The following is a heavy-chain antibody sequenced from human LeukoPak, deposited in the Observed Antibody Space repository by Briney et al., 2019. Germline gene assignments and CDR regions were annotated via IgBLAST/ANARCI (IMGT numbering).Heavy chain of an antibody. J-gene: IGHJ6*02. Sequence: GESLKISCASSGFTFSSYGMHWVRQAPGKGLEWVAFIRYDGSNKYYADSVKGRFAISRDNSKNTLYLQMNSLRAEDTAVYYCAKEVDYGDYYYYGMDVWGQGTTVTVSS. D-gene: IGHD4-17*01. V-gene: IGHV3-30*02. CDR2: IRYDGSNK. CDR3: AKEVDYGDYYYYGMDV. CDR1: GFTFSSYG.